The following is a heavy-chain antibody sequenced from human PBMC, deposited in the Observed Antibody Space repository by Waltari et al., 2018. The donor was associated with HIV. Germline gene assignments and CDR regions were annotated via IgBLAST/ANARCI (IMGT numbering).Heavy chain of an antibody. CDR2: ISFDGDVK. CDR1: GFTFSNYP. V-gene: IGHV3-30*03. Sequence: QVQLVESGGGLVQAGGSLKHSRAASGFTFSNYPIHRVRQAPGKGLKWVALISFDGDVKKYADSVGGRFTVSRDNPNNTLYLQMNSLRPGDTALYYGAREGDCFSNRCSGGLMSYWGQGTLVSVSS. CDR3: AREGDCFSNRCSGGLMSY. D-gene: IGHD2-2*01. J-gene: IGHJ4*02.